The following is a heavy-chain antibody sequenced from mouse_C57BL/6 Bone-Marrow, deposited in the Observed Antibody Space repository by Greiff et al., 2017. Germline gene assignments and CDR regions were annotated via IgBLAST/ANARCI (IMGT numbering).Heavy chain of an antibody. Sequence: VQLQQPGAELVKPGASVKLSCKASGYTFTSYWMQWVKQRPGQGLEWIGEIDPSDSYTNYNQKFKGKATVTVDTSSSTAYMQLSNLTSEDSAVYYCARWANWVYWYFDVWGTGTTVTVSS. J-gene: IGHJ1*03. CDR1: GYTFTSYW. CDR3: ARWANWVYWYFDV. D-gene: IGHD4-1*01. V-gene: IGHV1-50*01. CDR2: IDPSDSYT.